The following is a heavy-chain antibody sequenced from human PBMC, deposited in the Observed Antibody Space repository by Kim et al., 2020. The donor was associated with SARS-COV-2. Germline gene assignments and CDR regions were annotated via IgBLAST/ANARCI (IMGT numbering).Heavy chain of an antibody. CDR1: GGSFSGYY. Sequence: SETLSLTCAVYGGSFSGYYWSWIRQPPGKGLEWIGEINHSGSTNYNPSLKSRVTISVDTSKNQFSLKLSSVTAADTAVYYCARGGLAAAGDYWGQGTLVTVSS. D-gene: IGHD6-13*01. CDR3: ARGGLAAAGDY. V-gene: IGHV4-34*01. CDR2: INHSGST. J-gene: IGHJ4*02.